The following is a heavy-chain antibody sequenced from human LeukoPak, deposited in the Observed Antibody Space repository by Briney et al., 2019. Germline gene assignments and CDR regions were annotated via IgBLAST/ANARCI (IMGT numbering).Heavy chain of an antibody. V-gene: IGHV3-48*03. CDR2: ISSSGTTI. CDR3: AGRVFLDY. D-gene: IGHD3-16*01. Sequence: PGGSQRLSCTASGFTFSSYEMNWVRQAPGKGLEWVSYISSSGTTIYYTDSVKGRFTISRDNAKNSLYLQMNRLRVEDTAVYHCAGRVFLDYWGQGTLVAVSS. J-gene: IGHJ4*02. CDR1: GFTFSSYE.